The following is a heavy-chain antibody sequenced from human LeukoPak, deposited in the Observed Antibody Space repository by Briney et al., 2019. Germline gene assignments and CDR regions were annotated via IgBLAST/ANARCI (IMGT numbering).Heavy chain of an antibody. Sequence: ASVKVSCEASGYTFTSYDINWVRQATGQGLEWMGWMNPNSGNTGYAQKFQGRVTMTRNTSISTAYMELSSLRSEDTAVYYCAREFHDSSGYNYYYGMDVWGQGTTVTVSS. CDR1: GYTFTSYD. CDR3: AREFHDSSGYNYYYGMDV. V-gene: IGHV1-8*01. J-gene: IGHJ6*02. D-gene: IGHD3-22*01. CDR2: MNPNSGNT.